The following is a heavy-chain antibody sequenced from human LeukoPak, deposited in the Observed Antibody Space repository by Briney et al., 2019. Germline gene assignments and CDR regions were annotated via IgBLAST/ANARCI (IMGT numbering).Heavy chain of an antibody. CDR2: ISYDGSNK. V-gene: IGHV3-30-3*01. Sequence: GGSLRLSCAASGFTFSSYAMHWVRQAPGKGLEWVAVISYDGSNKYYADSVKGRFTISRDNSKNTLCLQMNSLRAEDTAVYYCARDLAYCSSTSCYMGGAFDIWGQGTMVTDSS. CDR3: ARDLAYCSSTSCYMGGAFDI. CDR1: GFTFSSYA. D-gene: IGHD2-2*02. J-gene: IGHJ3*02.